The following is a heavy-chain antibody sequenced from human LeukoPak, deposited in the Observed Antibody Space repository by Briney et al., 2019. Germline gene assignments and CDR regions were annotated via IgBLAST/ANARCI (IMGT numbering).Heavy chain of an antibody. Sequence: PSETLSLTSTVSGGSISSGGYYWSWIRQHPGKGLEWIGYIYYSGSTYYNPSLKSRVTISVDTSKNQFSLKLSSVTAADTAVYYCARSLGSGWSDYYYYGMDVWGQGTTVTVSS. CDR3: ARSLGSGWSDYYYYGMDV. J-gene: IGHJ6*02. V-gene: IGHV4-31*03. D-gene: IGHD6-19*01. CDR1: GGSISSGGYY. CDR2: IYYSGST.